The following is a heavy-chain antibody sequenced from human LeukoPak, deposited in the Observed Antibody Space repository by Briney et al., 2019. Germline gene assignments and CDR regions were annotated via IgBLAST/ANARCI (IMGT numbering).Heavy chain of an antibody. CDR2: IIPVFGTA. CDR3: ARDNSVGDIAWWFDP. Sequence: SVKVSCKASGGTFSNYAISWVRQAPGQGLEWMGGIIPVFGTANYAQKFQGRVTMTRDMSTTTDYMELSSLRSEDTAVYYCARDNSVGDIAWWFDPWGQGTLVTVSS. J-gene: IGHJ5*02. CDR1: GGTFSNYA. V-gene: IGHV1-69*05. D-gene: IGHD3-16*02.